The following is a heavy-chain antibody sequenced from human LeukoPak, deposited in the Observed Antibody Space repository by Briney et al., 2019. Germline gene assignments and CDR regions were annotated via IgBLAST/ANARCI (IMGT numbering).Heavy chain of an antibody. CDR1: GFTFSSYA. J-gene: IGHJ3*02. Sequence: GGSLRLSCAASGFTFSSYAMHWVRQAPGKGLEWVAVISYDGSNKYYADSVKGRFTISRDNSKNTLYLQMSSLRAEDTAVYYCARDPTNMKAFDIWGQGTMVTVSS. CDR3: ARDPTNMKAFDI. D-gene: IGHD2-8*01. CDR2: ISYDGSNK. V-gene: IGHV3-30-3*01.